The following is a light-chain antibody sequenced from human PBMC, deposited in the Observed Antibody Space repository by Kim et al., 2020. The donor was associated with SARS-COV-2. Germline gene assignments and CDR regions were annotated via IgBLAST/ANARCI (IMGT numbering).Light chain of an antibody. J-gene: IGKJ4*01. CDR1: QGLSSW. Sequence: DIQMTQSPSSVSASVGDRVTISCRASQGLSSWLAWYQQKPGKAPEVLIYAASSLRSGVPSRFSGRGSETEFTLTISSLQPEDFATYYCQQANTFPLTFGGGTKVDIK. V-gene: IGKV1-12*01. CDR2: AAS. CDR3: QQANTFPLT.